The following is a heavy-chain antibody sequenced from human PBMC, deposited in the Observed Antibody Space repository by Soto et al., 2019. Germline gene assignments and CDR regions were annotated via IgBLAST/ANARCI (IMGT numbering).Heavy chain of an antibody. CDR3: ARGLEYYDFWSGYYTRDFDY. CDR1: GFTFSSYS. Sequence: GGSLRLSCAASGFTFSSYSMNWVRQAPGKGLEWVSSISSSSSYIYYADSVKGRFTISRDNAKNSLYLQMNSLRAEDTAVYYCARGLEYYDFWSGYYTRDFDYWGQGTLVTVSS. V-gene: IGHV3-21*01. CDR2: ISSSSSYI. D-gene: IGHD3-3*01. J-gene: IGHJ4*02.